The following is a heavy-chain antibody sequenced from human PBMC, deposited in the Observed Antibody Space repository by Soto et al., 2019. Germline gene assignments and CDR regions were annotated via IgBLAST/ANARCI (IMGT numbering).Heavy chain of an antibody. Sequence: GGSLRLSCTASGFTFGDYAMSWFRQAPGKGLEWVGFIRSKAYGGTTEYAASVKGRFTISRDDSKSIAYLQMNSLKTEDTAVYYCTSIVVVPAAISYWGQGTLVTVSS. J-gene: IGHJ4*02. CDR2: IRSKAYGGTT. CDR3: TSIVVVPAAISY. V-gene: IGHV3-49*03. CDR1: GFTFGDYA. D-gene: IGHD2-2*02.